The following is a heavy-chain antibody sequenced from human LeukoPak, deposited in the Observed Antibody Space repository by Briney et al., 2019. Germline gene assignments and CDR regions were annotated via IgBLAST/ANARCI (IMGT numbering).Heavy chain of an antibody. CDR2: IYYSGST. CDR1: GGSISSYY. V-gene: IGHV4-59*01. J-gene: IGHJ4*02. Sequence: SETLSLTCTVSGGSISSYYWSWIRQPPGKGLEWIGYIYYSGSTNYNPSLKSRVTISVDTSKNQFSLKLSSVTAADTAVYYCGAYYYDSSGYYTLDYWGQGTLVTVSS. D-gene: IGHD3-22*01. CDR3: GAYYYDSSGYYTLDY.